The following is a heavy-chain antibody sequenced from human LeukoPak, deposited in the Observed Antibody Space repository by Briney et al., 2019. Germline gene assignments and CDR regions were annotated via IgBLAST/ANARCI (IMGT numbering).Heavy chain of an antibody. CDR3: ARGYGSGTYLETHFDY. CDR2: AYHSGIT. D-gene: IGHD3-10*01. J-gene: IGHJ4*02. CDR1: GYSISSGYY. Sequence: PSETLTLTGTVSGYSISSGYYWGWIRQPPGKGLEWIGSAYHSGITYYNPSLKSRVTISLDTPKNQFSPKLSSVTAADTAVYYCARGYGSGTYLETHFDYWGQGTLVTVSS. V-gene: IGHV4-38-2*02.